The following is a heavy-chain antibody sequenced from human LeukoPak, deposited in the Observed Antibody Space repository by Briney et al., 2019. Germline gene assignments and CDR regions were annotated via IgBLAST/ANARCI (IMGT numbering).Heavy chain of an antibody. V-gene: IGHV3-30*02. J-gene: IGHJ3*02. CDR1: GFTFSSCG. CDR2: IRYDGSNK. CDR3: AKARYVTGTSAFDI. D-gene: IGHD1-7*01. Sequence: GGSLRLSCAASGFTFSSCGMHWVRQPPGKGLEWVAFIRYDGSNKYYAGSVKGRFTISRDNSKNTLYLQMNSLRAEDTAVYYCAKARYVTGTSAFDIWGQGTMVTVSS.